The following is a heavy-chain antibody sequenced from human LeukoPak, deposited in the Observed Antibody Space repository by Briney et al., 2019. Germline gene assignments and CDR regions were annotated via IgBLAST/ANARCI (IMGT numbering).Heavy chain of an antibody. V-gene: IGHV4-4*02. CDR3: ARGGGYDSSGYPLDY. Sequence: SETLSLTCAVSGGSISSSNWWSWVRQPPGKGLEWIGEIYHSGSTNYNPSLKSRVTISVDKSKNQFSLKLSSVTAADTAVYYCARGGGYDSSGYPLDYWGQGTLVTVSS. CDR2: IYHSGST. CDR1: GGSISSSNW. J-gene: IGHJ4*02. D-gene: IGHD3-22*01.